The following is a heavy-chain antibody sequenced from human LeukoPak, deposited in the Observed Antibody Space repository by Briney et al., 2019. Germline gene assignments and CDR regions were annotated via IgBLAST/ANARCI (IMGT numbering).Heavy chain of an antibody. CDR1: GYTFTSYD. CDR2: ISAYNGNT. V-gene: IGHV1-18*01. CDR3: ARDRSGYSYGYP. Sequence: ASVKVSCKASGYTFTSYDINWVRQAPGQGLEWMGWISAYNGNTNYAQKLQGRVTMTTDTSTSTAYMELRSLRSDDTAVYYCARDRSGYSYGYPMGQGTLVTVSS. J-gene: IGHJ5*02. D-gene: IGHD5-18*01.